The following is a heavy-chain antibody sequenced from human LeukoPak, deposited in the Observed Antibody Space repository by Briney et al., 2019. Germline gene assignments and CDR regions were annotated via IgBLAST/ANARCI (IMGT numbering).Heavy chain of an antibody. CDR3: ARDTLEYSNSPDALDI. CDR1: GFTFRAYE. D-gene: IGHD4-23*01. J-gene: IGHJ3*02. Sequence: GGSLRLSCAASGFTFRAYEMNWVRQAPGKGLEWVSYIGSSGSTVYYADSVKGRFTISRDNAKNSLYMQVESLRDEDTAIYYCARDTLEYSNSPDALDIWGQGTMVTVSS. V-gene: IGHV3-48*03. CDR2: IGSSGSTV.